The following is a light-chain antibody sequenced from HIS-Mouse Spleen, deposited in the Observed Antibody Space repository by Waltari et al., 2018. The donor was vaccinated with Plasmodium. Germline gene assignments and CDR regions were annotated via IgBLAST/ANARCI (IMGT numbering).Light chain of an antibody. Sequence: SYELTQPPSVSVSPGQTASITCSGDKLGDKYACWYQQQPGQSPVLVIYQDSKRPSGIPGRFSGSNSGNTATLTISGTQAMDEADYYCQAWDSSTDYVFGTGTKVTVL. J-gene: IGLJ1*01. CDR3: QAWDSSTDYV. CDR1: KLGDKY. CDR2: QDS. V-gene: IGLV3-1*01.